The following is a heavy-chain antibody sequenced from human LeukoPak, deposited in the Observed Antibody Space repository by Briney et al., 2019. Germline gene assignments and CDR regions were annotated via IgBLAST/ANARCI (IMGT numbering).Heavy chain of an antibody. D-gene: IGHD6-13*01. V-gene: IGHV4-34*01. J-gene: IGHJ6*02. CDR1: GGSFSGYY. CDR3: ARGRNRSSWQHYYYYGVDV. Sequence: SETLSLTCVVYGGSFSGYYWNWIRQPPGKGLEWIGEINHSGSTNYNPSLKSRVTISVDTSKNQFSLELSSVTAADTAVYYCARGRNRSSWQHYYYYGVDVWGQGTTVTVSS. CDR2: INHSGST.